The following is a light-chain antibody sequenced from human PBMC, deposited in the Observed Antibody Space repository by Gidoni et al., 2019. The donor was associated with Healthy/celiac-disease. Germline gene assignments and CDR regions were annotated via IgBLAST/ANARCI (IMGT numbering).Light chain of an antibody. V-gene: IGKV3-11*01. J-gene: IGKJ4*01. Sequence: EIVLTQSPATQSLSPGERATLSCRASQRVSSYLAWYQQKPGQAPRLLIYDASNRATGIPARFSGSGSGTDFTLTISSLEPEDFAVYYCQQRSNWPRSTFXGXTKVEIK. CDR3: QQRSNWPRST. CDR1: QRVSSY. CDR2: DAS.